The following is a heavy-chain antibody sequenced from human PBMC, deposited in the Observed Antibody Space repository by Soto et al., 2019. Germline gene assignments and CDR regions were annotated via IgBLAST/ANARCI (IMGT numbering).Heavy chain of an antibody. CDR2: IYPGDSDT. J-gene: IGHJ6*02. CDR1: GYSFTSYW. CDR3: ARGIMVRGVTLYYYGMDV. Sequence: GESLKISCNGSGYSFTSYWIGWVGQMPGKGLEWMGIIYPGDSDTRYSPSFQGQVTISADKSISTAYLQWSSLKASDTAMYYCARGIMVRGVTLYYYGMDVWGQGTTVTVSS. D-gene: IGHD3-10*01. V-gene: IGHV5-51*01.